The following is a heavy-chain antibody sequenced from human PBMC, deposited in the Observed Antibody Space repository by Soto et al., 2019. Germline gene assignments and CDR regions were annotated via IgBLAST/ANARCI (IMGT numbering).Heavy chain of an antibody. J-gene: IGHJ4*02. CDR3: ARSPIVATIPSLGY. V-gene: IGHV1-69*02. CDR1: GGTFSSYT. D-gene: IGHD5-12*01. Sequence: QVQLVQSGAEVKKPGSSVKVSCKASGGTFSSYTISRVRQAPGQGLEWMGRIIPILGIANYAQKFQGRVTITADKSTSTAYMELSSLRSDDTAVYYCARSPIVATIPSLGYWGQGTLVTVSS. CDR2: IIPILGIA.